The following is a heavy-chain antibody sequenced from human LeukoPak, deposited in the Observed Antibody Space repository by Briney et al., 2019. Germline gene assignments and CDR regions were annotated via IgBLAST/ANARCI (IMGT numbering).Heavy chain of an antibody. CDR1: GYSLPTYW. J-gene: IGHJ4*02. V-gene: IGHV5-51*01. CDR3: ATSRFGVAPSDY. CDR2: IYLDDSDT. Sequence: GESLKISCNVSGYSLPTYWIAWVRQMPGKRLEWMGVIYLDDSDTKYGPSFQGLVTISVDKSIRAAHLQWRSLKASDTAMYYCATSRFGVAPSDYWGQGTRVTVSS. D-gene: IGHD3-3*01.